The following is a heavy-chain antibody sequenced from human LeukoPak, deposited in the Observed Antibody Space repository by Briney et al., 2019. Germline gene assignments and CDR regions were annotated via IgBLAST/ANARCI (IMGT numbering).Heavy chain of an antibody. J-gene: IGHJ3*02. V-gene: IGHV3-15*05. CDR2: IKSKTDGGTT. Sequence: GGSLRLSCAASGFTLSNVWMSWVRQAPGKGLEWVGRIKSKTDGGTTDYAAPVKGRFTISRDDSKNTLYLQVKSLKTEDTAVYYYTTGPRIILIRGVYFNIWGQGTMVTVSS. D-gene: IGHD3-10*01. CDR3: TTGPRIILIRGVYFNI. CDR1: GFTLSNVW.